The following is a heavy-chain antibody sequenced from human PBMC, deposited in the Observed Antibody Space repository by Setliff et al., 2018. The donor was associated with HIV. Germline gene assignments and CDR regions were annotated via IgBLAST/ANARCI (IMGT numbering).Heavy chain of an antibody. Sequence: GASVKVSCKASGYTFTNFYMHWVRQAPGQGLEWMGIINAGNGDTRYSPKFQGRVTFTRDSSASTVYMEMSSLRSEDTAMFYCARGDFDFWGQGTLVTVSS. CDR3: ARGDFDF. V-gene: IGHV1-3*01. D-gene: IGHD2-21*01. J-gene: IGHJ4*02. CDR1: GYTFTNFY. CDR2: INAGNGDT.